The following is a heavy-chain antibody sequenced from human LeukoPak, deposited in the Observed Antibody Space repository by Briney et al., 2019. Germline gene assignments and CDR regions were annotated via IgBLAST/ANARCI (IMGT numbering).Heavy chain of an antibody. V-gene: IGHV4-39*01. Sequence: PSETLSLTRTVSGGSISSGDYYWGWIRQPPGKGLEWIGSIYYSGSTYYNPSLKSRVTISVDTSKNQFSLKLSSVTAADTAVYYCARHADYDYVWGSYPRDAFDIWGQGTMVTVSS. CDR1: GGSISSGDYY. CDR3: ARHADYDYVWGSYPRDAFDI. D-gene: IGHD3-16*02. CDR2: IYYSGST. J-gene: IGHJ3*02.